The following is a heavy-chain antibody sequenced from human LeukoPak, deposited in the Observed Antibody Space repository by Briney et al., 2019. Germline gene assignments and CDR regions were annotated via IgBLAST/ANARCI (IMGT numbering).Heavy chain of an antibody. CDR3: ARGPFNVDTAMVTVPSLDY. V-gene: IGHV4-34*01. CDR2: INHSGST. J-gene: IGHJ4*02. D-gene: IGHD5-18*01. Sequence: PSETLSLTCTVSGGSISSYYWSWIRQPPGKGLEWIGEINHSGSTNYNPSLKSRVTISVDTSQNQFSLKLSSVTAADTAVYYCARGPFNVDTAMVTVPSLDYWGQGTLVTVSS. CDR1: GGSISSYY.